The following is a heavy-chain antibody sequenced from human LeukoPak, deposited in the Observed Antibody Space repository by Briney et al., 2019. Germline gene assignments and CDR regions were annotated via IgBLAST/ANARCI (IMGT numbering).Heavy chain of an antibody. D-gene: IGHD2-2*01. Sequence: ASVKVSCKASGYTFTSYGISWVRQAPGQGLEWMGWISAYNGNTNYAQKLQGRVTMTTDTSTSTAYMELRSLRSDDTAVYYCARAGYCSSTSSYRDFYYWGQGTLVTVSS. V-gene: IGHV1-18*01. CDR3: ARAGYCSSTSSYRDFYY. CDR1: GYTFTSYG. CDR2: ISAYNGNT. J-gene: IGHJ4*02.